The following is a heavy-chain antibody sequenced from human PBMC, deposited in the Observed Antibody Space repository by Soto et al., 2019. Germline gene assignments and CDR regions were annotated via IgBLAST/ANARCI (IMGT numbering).Heavy chain of an antibody. Sequence: EVQMLESGGGLAQLGGSLRLSCAVSGFICSSYDMSWVRQAPGKGLEWVSTILVGGSTHYEDSVKGRFTISRDTSKNTVYLQMNSLTAGDTAFYYCAKATATSGGAFEIYGQGTMVTVSS. J-gene: IGHJ3*02. V-gene: IGHV3-23*01. CDR3: AKATATSGGAFEI. CDR2: ILVGGST. D-gene: IGHD1-1*01. CDR1: GFICSSYD.